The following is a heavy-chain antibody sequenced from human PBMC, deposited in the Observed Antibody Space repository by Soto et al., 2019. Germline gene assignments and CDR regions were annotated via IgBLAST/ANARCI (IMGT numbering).Heavy chain of an antibody. CDR2: IRSKAYGGTT. Sequence: LILSCTASGFTFGDYAMSWVRQAPGKGLEWVGFIRSKAYGGTTEYAASVKGRFTISRDESKRIAYLQMNSLKTEDTAVYYCTRVQDFEASTSRCTVCWFDHWGQGTLVTVSS. J-gene: IGHJ5*02. CDR3: TRVQDFEASTSRCTVCWFDH. CDR1: GFTFGDYA. V-gene: IGHV3-49*04. D-gene: IGHD2-2*01.